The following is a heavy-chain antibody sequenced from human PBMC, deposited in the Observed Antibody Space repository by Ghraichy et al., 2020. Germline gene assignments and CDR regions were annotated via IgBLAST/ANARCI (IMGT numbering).Heavy chain of an antibody. J-gene: IGHJ4*02. CDR3: ARGFGASSGYREFDY. D-gene: IGHD3-22*01. V-gene: IGHV3-13*01. CDR2: IGTAGDT. CDR1: GFTFSSYD. Sequence: GGSLRLSCAASGFTFSSYDMHWVRQATGKGLEWVSAIGTAGDTYYPGSVKGRFTISRENAKNSLYLQMNSLRAGDTAVYYCARGFGASSGYREFDYWGQGTLVTVSS.